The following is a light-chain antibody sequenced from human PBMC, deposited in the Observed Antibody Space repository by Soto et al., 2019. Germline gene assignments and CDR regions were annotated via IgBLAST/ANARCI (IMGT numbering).Light chain of an antibody. CDR1: TGAVTNGHY. CDR2: DTT. V-gene: IGLV7-46*01. J-gene: IGLJ1*01. CDR3: LLSYNGHYV. Sequence: AVVTQEPSLTGSPGGTVTLTCGSSTGAVTNGHYPYWFQQKPGQAPRTLIYDTTNRHSWTPARFSGSLLGGKAALTLSGAQPEDEAEYYCLLSYNGHYVFGTGTKVTVL.